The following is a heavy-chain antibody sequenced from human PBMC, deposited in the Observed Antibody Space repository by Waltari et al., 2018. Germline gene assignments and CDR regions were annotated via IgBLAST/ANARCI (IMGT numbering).Heavy chain of an antibody. CDR2: IYHSGST. CDR1: GYSISSGYY. CDR3: ATSQEDDFDY. V-gene: IGHV4-38-2*01. Sequence: QVQLQESGPGLVKPSETLSLTCAVSGYSISSGYYWGWIRQPPGKGLEWIGSIYHSGSTYYNPSLKSRVTISVDTSKSQFSLKLSSVTAADTAVYYCATSQEDDFDYWGQGTLVTVSS. J-gene: IGHJ4*02.